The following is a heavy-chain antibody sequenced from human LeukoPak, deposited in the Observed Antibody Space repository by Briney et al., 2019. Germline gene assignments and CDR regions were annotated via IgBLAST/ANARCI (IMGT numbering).Heavy chain of an antibody. CDR2: IYSGGST. CDR3: ARDLLVYYGSGSYYNS. V-gene: IGHV3-66*02. J-gene: IGHJ4*02. CDR1: GFTVSSNY. Sequence: PGGSLRLSCAASGFTVSSNYMGWVRQAPGKGLEWVSVIYSGGSTYYADSVKGRFTISRDNSKNTLYLQMNSLRAEDTAVYYCARDLLVYYGSGSYYNSWGQGTLVTVSS. D-gene: IGHD3-10*01.